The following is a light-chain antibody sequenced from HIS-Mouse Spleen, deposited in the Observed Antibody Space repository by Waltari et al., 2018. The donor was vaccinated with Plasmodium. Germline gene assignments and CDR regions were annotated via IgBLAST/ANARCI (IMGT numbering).Light chain of an antibody. CDR3: QAWDSSTVV. CDR2: QDS. Sequence: SYELTQPPSVSVSPGQTASITCSRHKLGYTYACWYQQKPGPSPVLVIYQDSKRPSGIPGRFSGSNSGNTATLTISGTQAMDEADYYCQAWDSSTVVFGGGTKLTVL. J-gene: IGLJ2*01. CDR1: KLGYTY. V-gene: IGLV3-1*01.